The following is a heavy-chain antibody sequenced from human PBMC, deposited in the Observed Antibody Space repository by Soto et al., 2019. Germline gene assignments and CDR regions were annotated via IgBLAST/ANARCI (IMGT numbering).Heavy chain of an antibody. CDR2: IIPIFGTA. Sequence: QVQLVQSGAEVKKPGSSVKVSCKASGGTFSSYAISWVRQAPGQGLEWMGGIIPIFGTANYAQKFQGRVTITADEATSTAYMEQSSLRTEDKAVYYCAGEEIVVVPPTASKGDYYYYGMDVWGQGTTVTVSS. D-gene: IGHD2-2*01. V-gene: IGHV1-69*01. CDR3: AGEEIVVVPPTASKGDYYYYGMDV. CDR1: GGTFSSYA. J-gene: IGHJ6*02.